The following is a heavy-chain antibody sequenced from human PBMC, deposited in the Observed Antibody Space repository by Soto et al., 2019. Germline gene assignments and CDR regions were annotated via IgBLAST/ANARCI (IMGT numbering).Heavy chain of an antibody. CDR2: IYYSGST. Sequence: SETLSLTCAVSGYSIASGYYWAWIRQSPGKGREWIGSIYYSGSTYYNPSIKSRVTISVDTSKIQCSLKLSFVTAADTAVYYCARQSYYDFWSGYHKQNWFDPWGQGTLVTVSS. V-gene: IGHV4-38-2*01. D-gene: IGHD3-3*01. CDR1: GYSIASGYY. CDR3: ARQSYYDFWSGYHKQNWFDP. J-gene: IGHJ5*02.